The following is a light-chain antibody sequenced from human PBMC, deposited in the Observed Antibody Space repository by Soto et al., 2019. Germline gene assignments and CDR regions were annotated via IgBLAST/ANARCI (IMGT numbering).Light chain of an antibody. CDR2: DVS. J-gene: IGLJ2*01. V-gene: IGLV2-11*01. Sequence: QSALTQPPSVSGSPRQSVSISCTGSSSDVGADNYVSWYQQHPGEAPKLMIYDVSRRPSGVPDRFSGSKSGNTASLTISGLQAEDEADYYCCSLAGSYTVIFGGGTKVTVL. CDR1: SSDVGADNY. CDR3: CSLAGSYTVI.